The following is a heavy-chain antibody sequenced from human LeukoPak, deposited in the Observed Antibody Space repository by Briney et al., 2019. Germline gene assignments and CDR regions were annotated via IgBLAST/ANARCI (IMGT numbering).Heavy chain of an antibody. V-gene: IGHV4-4*02. CDR1: GGSISSSNW. D-gene: IGHD3-22*01. J-gene: IGHJ4*02. CDR2: IYHSGST. Sequence: SGTLSLTCAVSGGSISSSNWWSWVRQPPGKGLEWIGEIYHSGSTNHNPSLKSRVTISVDKSKNQFSLKLSSVTAADTAVYYCARGLSDYYDSSKFDCWGQGTLVTVSS. CDR3: ARGLSDYYDSSKFDC.